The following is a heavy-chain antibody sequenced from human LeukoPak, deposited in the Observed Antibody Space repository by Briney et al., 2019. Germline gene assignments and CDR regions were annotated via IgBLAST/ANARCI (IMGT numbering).Heavy chain of an antibody. J-gene: IGHJ6*02. CDR3: ARVLDYSNRYPYYYYGMDV. D-gene: IGHD4-11*01. V-gene: IGHV5-51*01. CDR2: IYPGDSDT. CDR1: GYSFTSYW. Sequence: GESLKISCKGSGYSFTSYWIGWVRQMPGKGLEWMGIIYPGDSDTRCSPSFQGQVTISADKSISTAYLQWSSLKASDTAMYYCARVLDYSNRYPYYYYGMDVWGQGTTVTVSS.